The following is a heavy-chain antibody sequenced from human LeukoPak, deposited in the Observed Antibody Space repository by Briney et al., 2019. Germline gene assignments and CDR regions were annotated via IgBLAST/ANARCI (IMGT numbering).Heavy chain of an antibody. J-gene: IGHJ4*02. Sequence: GGSLRLSCAASGFTFSSYWMHWVRQAPGKGLVWVSRINSDGSSTSYADSVKGRFTISRDNAKNTLYPQMNSLRAEDTAVYYCARASLSSAAPRLWGQGTLVTVSS. CDR3: ARASLSSAAPRL. CDR2: INSDGSST. D-gene: IGHD6-13*01. V-gene: IGHV3-74*01. CDR1: GFTFSSYW.